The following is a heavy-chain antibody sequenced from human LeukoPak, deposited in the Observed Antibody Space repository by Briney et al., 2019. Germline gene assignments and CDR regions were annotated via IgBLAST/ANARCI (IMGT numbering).Heavy chain of an antibody. V-gene: IGHV3-23*01. CDR2: ISGSGGST. J-gene: IGHJ4*02. CDR1: GFTFSSYA. D-gene: IGHD3-22*01. CDR3: AKDLPPISMILVIGERFDS. Sequence: GGSLRLSCAASGFTFSSYAVSWVRQAPGKGLEWVSGISGSGGSTYYADSVKGRFTISRDNSKNTLYLQMSSLRAEDTAVYYCAKDLPPISMILVIGERFDSWGQGTLVTVSS.